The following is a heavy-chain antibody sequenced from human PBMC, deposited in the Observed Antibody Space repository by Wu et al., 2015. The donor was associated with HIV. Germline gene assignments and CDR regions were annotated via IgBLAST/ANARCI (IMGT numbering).Heavy chain of an antibody. CDR2: IIPFFGIA. CDR1: GGTFSRNA. D-gene: IGHD2-2*01. CDR3: ATTNRDQLLSTADNGGLCFDI. V-gene: IGHV1-69*12. J-gene: IGHJ3*02. Sequence: QVQLVQSEAEVKKPGSSVKVSCKGSGGTFSRNAISWVRQAPGQGLEWMGGIIPFFGIANYAQNFQGRVTITVDDSTSTAYMQLNSLRSEDTAVFYCATTNRDQLLSTADNGGLCFDIWAKGQWSPSLQ.